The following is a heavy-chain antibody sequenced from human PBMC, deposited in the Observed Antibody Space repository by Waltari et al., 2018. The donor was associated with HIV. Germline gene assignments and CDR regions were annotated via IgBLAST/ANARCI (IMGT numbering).Heavy chain of an antibody. CDR1: GFSFSSYS. V-gene: IGHV3-48*01. D-gene: IGHD6-6*01. Sequence: EVQLVESGGGLVQPGGSLRLSCTASGFSFSSYSMNWVRQAPGNGRGCVSYISTSSRSIFYADSVKGRFTISRDTAKNSLYLQMNSLRAEDTAVYYCARDRTRYYVDSWGQGTLVTVSS. CDR2: ISTSSRSI. J-gene: IGHJ4*02. CDR3: ARDRTRYYVDS.